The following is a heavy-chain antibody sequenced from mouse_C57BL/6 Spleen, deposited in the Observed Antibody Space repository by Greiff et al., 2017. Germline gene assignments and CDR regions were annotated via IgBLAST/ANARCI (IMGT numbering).Heavy chain of an antibody. J-gene: IGHJ4*01. CDR2: ISSGGSYT. CDR1: GFTFSSYG. V-gene: IGHV5-6*02. Sequence: EVKLVESGGDLVKPGGSLKLSCAASGFTFSSYGMSWVRQTPDKRLEWVATISSGGSYTYYPDSVKGRFNISRDNAKNTLYLQMSSLKSEDTAMYYCARETTGVDRTEDYAMDYWGQGTSVTVSS. CDR3: ARETTGVDRTEDYAMDY. D-gene: IGHD1-1*01.